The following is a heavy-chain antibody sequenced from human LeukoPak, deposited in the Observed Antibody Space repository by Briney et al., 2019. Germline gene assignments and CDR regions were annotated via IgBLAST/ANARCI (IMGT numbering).Heavy chain of an antibody. CDR3: ARDVVGDLVGAFDI. D-gene: IGHD2-15*01. Sequence: GGSLRLSCAASGFIFNSYSMNWVRQAPGKGLEWVSSFSGSSSFKFYAESLKGRFTISRDNAKNSLYLQMNSLRAEDTAVYYCARDVVGDLVGAFDIWGQGTMVTVSS. V-gene: IGHV3-21*01. CDR1: GFIFNSYS. J-gene: IGHJ3*02. CDR2: FSGSSSFK.